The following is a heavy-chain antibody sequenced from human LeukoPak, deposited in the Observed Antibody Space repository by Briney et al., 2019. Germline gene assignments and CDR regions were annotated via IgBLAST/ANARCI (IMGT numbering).Heavy chain of an antibody. V-gene: IGHV1-69*05. J-gene: IGHJ4*02. CDR3: AVHYYGSGSYLDY. Sequence: SVKVSCKASGGTFSSYAISWVRQAPGQGLEWMGGIIPIFGTANYAQKFQGRVTITTDESTSTAYMELSSLRSEDTAVYYCAVHYYGSGSYLDYWGQGTLVTVSS. CDR2: IIPIFGTA. CDR1: GGTFSSYA. D-gene: IGHD3-10*01.